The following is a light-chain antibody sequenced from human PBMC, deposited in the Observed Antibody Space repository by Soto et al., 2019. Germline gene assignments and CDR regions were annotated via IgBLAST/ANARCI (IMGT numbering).Light chain of an antibody. CDR1: NIGSKS. V-gene: IGLV3-21*02. J-gene: IGLJ1*01. Sequence: SYELTQPPSVSVAPGQTARITCGGNNIGSKSVHWYQQKPGQAPVLVVYDDSDWPSGIPERFSGSNSGNTATLTISRVEAGDEADYYCQVWDSSSDLVFGTGTKVTVL. CDR3: QVWDSSSDLV. CDR2: DDS.